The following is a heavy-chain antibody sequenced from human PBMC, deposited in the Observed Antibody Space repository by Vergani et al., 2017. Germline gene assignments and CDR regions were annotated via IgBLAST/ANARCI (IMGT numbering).Heavy chain of an antibody. D-gene: IGHD2-8*01. V-gene: IGHV3-7*01. Sequence: EVQMVESGGGLVQPGGSLRLSCVTSGLTFSESWMGWVRQVSGRGLEWVANINTDGSGKYYVGSVKGRFTIFRDNDKNTLFLQMNSLRTEDTAVYYCAGGWSTWGQGTLVTVSS. CDR3: AGGWST. CDR1: GLTFSESW. J-gene: IGHJ4*02. CDR2: INTDGSGK.